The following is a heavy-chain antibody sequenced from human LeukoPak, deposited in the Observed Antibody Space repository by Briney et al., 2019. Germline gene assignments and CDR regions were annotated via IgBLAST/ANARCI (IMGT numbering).Heavy chain of an antibody. V-gene: IGHV3-23*01. J-gene: IGHJ4*02. D-gene: IGHD2-21*01. CDR2: ISASGGGT. CDR1: GFTFSGYA. CDR3: AKYSLPRPLDF. Sequence: TGGSLRLSCAASGFTFSGYAMSWVRQAPGKGLDWVSAISASGGGTYYADSVKGRFAISRDNSKNTVYLQMNSLRAEDTAVHYCAKYSLPRPLDFWGQGTLVTVSS.